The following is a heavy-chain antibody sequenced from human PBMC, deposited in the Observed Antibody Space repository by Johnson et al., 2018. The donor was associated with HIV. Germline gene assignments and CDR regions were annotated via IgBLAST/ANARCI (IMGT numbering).Heavy chain of an antibody. Sequence: QVQLVESGGGVVQPGRSLRLSCAASGFTFSSYAMHWVRQAPGKGLEWVAVISYDGSNKYYADSVKGRFTVSRDNSENTLFLLMNSRRDEDTAVYYCAKERTAMVTPFDAGAKGQGSPSLQ. CDR3: AKERTAMVTPFDA. V-gene: IGHV3-30*04. D-gene: IGHD5-18*01. CDR1: GFTFSSYA. CDR2: ISYDGSNK. J-gene: IGHJ3*01.